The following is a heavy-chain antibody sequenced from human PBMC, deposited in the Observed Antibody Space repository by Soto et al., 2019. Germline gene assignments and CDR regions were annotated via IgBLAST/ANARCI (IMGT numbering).Heavy chain of an antibody. CDR1: GYTFTSYG. CDR3: ARDAAVGLFDY. D-gene: IGHD1-26*01. J-gene: IGHJ4*02. CDR2: IGAYNVNT. Sequence: QVQLVQSGAEVKKPGASVKVSCKASGYTFTSYGISWVRQAPGQGLEWMGWIGAYNVNTNYAQKLQGRATMTTDTSTSAAYMELRGLRSDDTAVYYCARDAAVGLFDYWGQGTLVTVSS. V-gene: IGHV1-18*01.